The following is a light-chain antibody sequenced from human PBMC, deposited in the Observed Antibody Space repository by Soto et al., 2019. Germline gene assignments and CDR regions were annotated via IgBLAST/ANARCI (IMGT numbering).Light chain of an antibody. J-gene: IGKJ1*01. CDR2: GAS. CDR1: QSVNSH. V-gene: IGKV3-15*01. Sequence: EIVMTQSPATLSGSPGERVTLSCRASQSVNSHLAWYHQKPGQAPRLLIYGASTRATGIPARFSGSGSGTEFTLTISSLQSEDFAVYYCQQYNNWPRTFGQGTKVEIK. CDR3: QQYNNWPRT.